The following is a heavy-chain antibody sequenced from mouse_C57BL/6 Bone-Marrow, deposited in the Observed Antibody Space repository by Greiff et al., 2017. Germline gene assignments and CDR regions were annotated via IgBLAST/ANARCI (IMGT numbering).Heavy chain of an antibody. CDR1: GYTFTSYW. J-gene: IGHJ4*01. D-gene: IGHD2-5*01. Sequence: EVQLQQSGTVLARPGASVKMSCKTSGYTFTSYWMHWVKQRPGQGLEWIGAIYPGNSDTSYNQKFKGKAKLTAVTSASTAYMELSSLTNEYSAVYYCTRPPYYSNYGYAMDYWGQGTSVTVSS. CDR2: IYPGNSDT. V-gene: IGHV1-5*01. CDR3: TRPPYYSNYGYAMDY.